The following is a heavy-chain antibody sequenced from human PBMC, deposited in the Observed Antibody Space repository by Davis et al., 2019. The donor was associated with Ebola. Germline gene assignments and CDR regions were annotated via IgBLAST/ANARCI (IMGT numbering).Heavy chain of an antibody. CDR2: IWYDGSNK. CDR1: GFTFSSYG. CDR3: ATCWYSSGWYYFDY. Sequence: GESLKISCAASGFTFSSYGMHWVRQAPGKGLEWVAVIWYDGSNKYYADSVKGRFTIPRDNSKNTLYLQMNSLRAEDTAVYYCATCWYSSGWYYFDYWGQGTLVTVSS. J-gene: IGHJ4*02. D-gene: IGHD6-19*01. V-gene: IGHV3-33*01.